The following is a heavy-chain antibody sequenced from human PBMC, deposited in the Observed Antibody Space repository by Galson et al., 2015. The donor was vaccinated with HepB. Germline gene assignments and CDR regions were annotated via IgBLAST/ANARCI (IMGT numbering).Heavy chain of an antibody. CDR3: AKDFLRYSGSFQFDY. V-gene: IGHV1-69*06. Sequence: SVKVSCKASGGTFSSYAISWVRQAPGQGLEWMGGIIPIFGTANYAQKFQGRVTITADKSTSTAYMELSSPRAEDTALYYCAKDFLRYSGSFQFDYWGQGTLVTVSS. CDR2: IIPIFGTA. D-gene: IGHD1-26*01. J-gene: IGHJ4*02. CDR1: GGTFSSYA.